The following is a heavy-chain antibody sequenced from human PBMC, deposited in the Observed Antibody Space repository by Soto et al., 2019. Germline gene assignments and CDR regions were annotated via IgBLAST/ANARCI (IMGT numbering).Heavy chain of an antibody. Sequence: SVKVSCKASGYTFTSYYMHWVRQAPGQGLQWMGIINPSCGSTSYAQKFQGRVTMTRDTSTSTVYMELSSLRSEDTAVYYCATSTPGSTAMVNYDYWGQGTLVTVSS. CDR1: GYTFTSYY. CDR2: INPSCGST. V-gene: IGHV1-46*03. CDR3: ATSTPGSTAMVNYDY. J-gene: IGHJ4*02. D-gene: IGHD5-18*01.